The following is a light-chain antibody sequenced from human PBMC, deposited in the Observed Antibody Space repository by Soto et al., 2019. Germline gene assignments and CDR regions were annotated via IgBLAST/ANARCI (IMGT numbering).Light chain of an antibody. V-gene: IGKV3-20*01. CDR2: DSS. CDR3: QQYDISPWT. J-gene: IGKJ1*01. CDR1: QSLSSNF. Sequence: EIVFTQSPATPSFSPVERATPPCQASQSLSSNFLAWYQQKPGQPPRLLIYDSSTRATGFPDRFSGSGSGTDFTLTIIRLEPEDFAVYYCQQYDISPWTFGQGTKVDI.